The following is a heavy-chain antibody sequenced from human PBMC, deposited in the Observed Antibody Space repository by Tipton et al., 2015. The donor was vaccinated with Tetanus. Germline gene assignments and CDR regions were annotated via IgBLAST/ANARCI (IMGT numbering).Heavy chain of an antibody. CDR1: GGSFSGYY. CDR2: INHSGST. CDR3: ARGLLAVVPAARGRYNWFDP. V-gene: IGHV4-34*01. D-gene: IGHD2-2*01. Sequence: TLSLTCAVYGGSFSGYYWSWIRQPPGKGLEWIGEINHSGSTNYNPSLKSRVTISVDTSKSQFSLKLSSVTAADTAVYYCARGLLAVVPAARGRYNWFDPWGQGTLVTVSS. J-gene: IGHJ5*02.